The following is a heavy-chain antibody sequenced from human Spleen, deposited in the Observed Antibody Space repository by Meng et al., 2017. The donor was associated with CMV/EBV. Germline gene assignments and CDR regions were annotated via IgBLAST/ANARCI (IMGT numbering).Heavy chain of an antibody. CDR3: ARYLLGRYQVGATGFDY. Sequence: GESLKISCAASGFTFSDYYMDWVRQAPGKGLEWVGRSRHKADDYITQYAASVKGRFTISRDDLKNSLYLQMSSLKAEDTAVYYCARYLLGRYQVGATGFDYWGQGTLVTVSS. CDR1: GFTFSDYY. CDR2: SRHKADDYIT. J-gene: IGHJ4*02. D-gene: IGHD1-26*01. V-gene: IGHV3-72*01.